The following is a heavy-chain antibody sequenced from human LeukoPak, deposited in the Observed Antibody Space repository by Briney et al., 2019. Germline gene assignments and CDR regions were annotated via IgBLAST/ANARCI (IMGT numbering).Heavy chain of an antibody. Sequence: GGSLRLSCAASGFTFSSYGMHWVRQAPGKGLEWVAVISYDGSNKYYADSVKGRFTISRDNSKNTLYLQMNSLRAEDTAVYYCAKLVLRDYFDYWGQGTLVTVPS. D-gene: IGHD2-15*01. CDR2: ISYDGSNK. J-gene: IGHJ4*02. CDR1: GFTFSSYG. CDR3: AKLVLRDYFDY. V-gene: IGHV3-30*18.